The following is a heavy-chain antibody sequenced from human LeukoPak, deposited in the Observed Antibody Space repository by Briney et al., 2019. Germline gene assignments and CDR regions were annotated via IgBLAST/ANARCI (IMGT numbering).Heavy chain of an antibody. V-gene: IGHV4-39*01. CDR1: GTSISSTPYY. J-gene: IGHJ5*02. D-gene: IGHD3-10*01. CDR3: ARHTRVGFGDR. CDR2: IYYSVSSEST. Sequence: SETLSLTCAVSGTSISSTPYYWGWIRQPPGKGLEWIATIYYSVSSESTSYNPSLKSRVTMSVDTSKNQLSLKLISVTAADTAVYYCARHTRVGFGDRWGQGTLVTVSS.